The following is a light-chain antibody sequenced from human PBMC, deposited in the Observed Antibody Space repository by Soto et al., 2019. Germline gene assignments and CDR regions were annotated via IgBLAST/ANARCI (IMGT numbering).Light chain of an antibody. Sequence: EIVMTQSPATLSVSPGGRATLSCRASQSISDTLAWYQQKPGQAPRLLIYGASTRAPGFPARFSGSGSGTDFTLTISSLQSEDFAVYYCQQYHNWPWTFGQGTKVQIK. CDR1: QSISDT. CDR3: QQYHNWPWT. CDR2: GAS. V-gene: IGKV3-15*01. J-gene: IGKJ1*01.